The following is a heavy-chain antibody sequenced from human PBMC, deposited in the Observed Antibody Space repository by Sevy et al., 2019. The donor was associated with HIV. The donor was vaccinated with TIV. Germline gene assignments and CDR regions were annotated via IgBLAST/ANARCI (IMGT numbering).Heavy chain of an antibody. J-gene: IGHJ4*02. CDR3: ARGDYSSSFFDY. CDR2: IYHSGST. D-gene: IGHD6-6*01. V-gene: IGHV4-30-2*01. CDR1: GGSISSGFYS. Sequence: SETLSLTCAVSGGSISSGFYSWSWIRQPPGKGLEWIAYIYHSGSTYYNPSLKSRVTISVDRSKNQFSLKLSSVTAADTAVYYCARGDYSSSFFDYWGQRTLVTVSS.